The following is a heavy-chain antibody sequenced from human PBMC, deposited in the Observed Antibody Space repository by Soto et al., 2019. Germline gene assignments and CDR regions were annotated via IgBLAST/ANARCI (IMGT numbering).Heavy chain of an antibody. V-gene: IGHV4-30-4*01. CDR3: ARWYCSGGSCSYFDY. D-gene: IGHD2-15*01. J-gene: IGHJ4*02. CDR1: GGSISSGDYY. CDR2: IYYSGST. Sequence: PSETLSLTCTVSGGSISSGDYYWSWIRQPPGKGLEWIGYIYYSGSTYYNPSLKSRVTISVDTSKNQFSLKLSSVTAADTAVYYCARWYCSGGSCSYFDYWGQGTLVTVS.